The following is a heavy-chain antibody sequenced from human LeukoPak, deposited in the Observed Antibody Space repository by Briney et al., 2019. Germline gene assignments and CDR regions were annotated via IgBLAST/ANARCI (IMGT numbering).Heavy chain of an antibody. CDR2: INPNSGGT. V-gene: IGHV1-2*02. CDR1: GYTFTGYY. Sequence: ASVKVSCKASGYTFTGYYMHWVRQAPGQGLEWMGWINPNSGGTNYAQKFQGRVTMTRDTSISTAYMELSRLRSDDTAVYYCARVMGPKIAVDRFDPWGRGTLVTVSS. J-gene: IGHJ5*02. CDR3: ARVMGPKIAVDRFDP. D-gene: IGHD2-15*01.